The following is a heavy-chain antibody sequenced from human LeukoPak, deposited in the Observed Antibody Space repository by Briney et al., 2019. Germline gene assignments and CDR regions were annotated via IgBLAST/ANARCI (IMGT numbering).Heavy chain of an antibody. J-gene: IGHJ4*02. Sequence: GGSLRLSCAASGFTFSSYVMHWVRQAPGKGLEWVAIISYDGSNEYYADSVKGRFTISRDNSKNTLYLQMNSLRAADTAVYYCAREILAPGKTHDYWGQGTLVTVSS. V-gene: IGHV3-30*04. CDR1: GFTFSSYV. CDR2: ISYDGSNE. CDR3: AREILAPGKTHDY.